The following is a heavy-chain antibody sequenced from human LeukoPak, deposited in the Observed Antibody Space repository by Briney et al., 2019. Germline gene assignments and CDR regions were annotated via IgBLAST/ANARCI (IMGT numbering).Heavy chain of an antibody. J-gene: IGHJ4*02. CDR2: ISYEGSGK. Sequence: SGGSLRLSCAVSGFTFNLYTLHWVRQAPGKGLEWVALISYEGSGKFYADSVKGRFTISRDNSKNTLYLHMNSLRAEDTAVYYCAKDIATMRWLRPDPSVDYWGQGTLVTVSS. D-gene: IGHD5-12*01. CDR3: AKDIATMRWLRPDPSVDY. V-gene: IGHV3-30*18. CDR1: GFTFNLYT.